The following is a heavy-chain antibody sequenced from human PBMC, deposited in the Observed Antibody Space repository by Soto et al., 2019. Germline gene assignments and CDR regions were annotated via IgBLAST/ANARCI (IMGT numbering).Heavy chain of an antibody. V-gene: IGHV1-2*02. D-gene: IGHD5-12*01. CDR3: ARDLSLRSGYTDY. J-gene: IGHJ4*02. CDR2: INPNSGGT. Sequence: GASVKVSCKASGYTFTGYYMHWVRQAPGQGLEWLGWINPNSGGTNYAPNFQGRVTMSWDTSICTAYMELSSLRSDDTAVYYCARDLSLRSGYTDYWGQGTLVTVSS. CDR1: GYTFTGYY.